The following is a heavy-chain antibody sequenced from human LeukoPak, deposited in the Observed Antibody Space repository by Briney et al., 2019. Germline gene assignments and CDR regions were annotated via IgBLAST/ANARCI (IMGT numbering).Heavy chain of an antibody. CDR1: GFTFSSYA. J-gene: IGHJ4*02. CDR3: AKAIWVAATSSWFCLDY. D-gene: IGHD3-10*01. V-gene: IGHV3-23*01. Sequence: GGSLRLSCAASGFTFSSYAMSWVRQAPGKGLESVSAISGSGGSTYYADSVKGRFTISRDNSKNTLYLQMNSLRPEDTAVYYCAKAIWVAATSSWFCLDYWGQGTLVTVSS. CDR2: ISGSGGST.